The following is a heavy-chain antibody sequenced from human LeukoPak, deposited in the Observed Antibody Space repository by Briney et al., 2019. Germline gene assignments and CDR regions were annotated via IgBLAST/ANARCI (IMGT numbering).Heavy chain of an antibody. CDR3: ASRFWCGYYTVGYYFDY. D-gene: IGHD3-3*01. J-gene: IGHJ4*02. Sequence: PSETLSLTCAVSGYSISSGYYWGWIRQPPGKGLEWIGSIYHSGSTYYNPSLKSRVTISVDTSKNQFSLKLSSVTAADTAVYYCASRFWCGYYTVGYYFDYWGQGTLITVSS. V-gene: IGHV4-38-2*01. CDR2: IYHSGST. CDR1: GYSISSGYY.